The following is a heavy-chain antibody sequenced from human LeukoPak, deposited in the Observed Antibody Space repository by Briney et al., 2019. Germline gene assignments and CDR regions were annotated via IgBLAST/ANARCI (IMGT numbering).Heavy chain of an antibody. Sequence: SVKVSCKASGGTFSSYAISWVRQAPGQGLGWMGGIIPIFGTANYAQKFQGRVTITTDESTSTAYMELSSLRSEDTAVYYCALQKRKYCFDYWGQGTLVTVSS. J-gene: IGHJ4*02. CDR3: ALQKRKYCFDY. CDR2: IIPIFGTA. V-gene: IGHV1-69*05. D-gene: IGHD5-24*01. CDR1: GGTFSSYA.